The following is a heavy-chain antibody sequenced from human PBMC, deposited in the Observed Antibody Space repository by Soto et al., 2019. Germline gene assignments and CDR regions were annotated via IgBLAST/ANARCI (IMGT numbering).Heavy chain of an antibody. CDR1: GGSISSYY. Sequence: SETLSLTCTVSGGSISSYYWSWIRQPPGKGLEWIGYIYYSGSTNYNPSLKSRVTISVDTSKNQFSLKLSSVTAADTAVYYCAREIDGWDYGMDVWGQGTTVTVSS. CDR2: IYYSGST. D-gene: IGHD6-19*01. V-gene: IGHV4-59*12. J-gene: IGHJ6*02. CDR3: AREIDGWDYGMDV.